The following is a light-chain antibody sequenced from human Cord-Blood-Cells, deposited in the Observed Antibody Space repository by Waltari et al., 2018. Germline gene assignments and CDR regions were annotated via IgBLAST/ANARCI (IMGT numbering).Light chain of an antibody. CDR1: QSISSY. Sequence: DIQMTQSPFSLSASVGDRVTITCRASQSISSYVNWYQQKPGKAPTLLIYAASSLQSGVPSRFSGMGSGTDFTLTISTLQPEDFATYYCQQSYSTPLTFGGGTKVEIK. J-gene: IGKJ4*01. CDR2: AAS. CDR3: QQSYSTPLT. V-gene: IGKV1-39*01.